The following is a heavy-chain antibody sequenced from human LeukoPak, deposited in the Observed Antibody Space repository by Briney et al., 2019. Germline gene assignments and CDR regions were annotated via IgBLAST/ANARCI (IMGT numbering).Heavy chain of an antibody. CDR3: AKGPDCSSTGCYTVGAFDI. CDR2: ISGSGGST. D-gene: IGHD2-2*02. CDR1: GVTFSSYA. J-gene: IGHJ3*02. V-gene: IGHV3-23*01. Sequence: GGSLRLSCAASGVTFSSYAMSWVRQAPGKGLEWVSAISGSGGSTYYADSVKGRFTISRDNSKNTLYLQMNSPRAEDTAVYYCAKGPDCSSTGCYTVGAFDIWGQGTMVTVSS.